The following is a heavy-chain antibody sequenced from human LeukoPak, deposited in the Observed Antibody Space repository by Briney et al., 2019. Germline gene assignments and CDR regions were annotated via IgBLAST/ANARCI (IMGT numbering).Heavy chain of an antibody. J-gene: IGHJ4*02. V-gene: IGHV3-23*01. Sequence: PGGSLRLSCAASGFTFSSYAMSWVRAAPGKGLEWVSATSGRGGSTYYADSVKGRFTISRDNSKNTLYLQMNSLRAEDTAVYYCAKDPNIMIPLGYWGQGTLVTVSS. CDR3: AKDPNIMIPLGY. CDR2: TSGRGGST. CDR1: GFTFSSYA. D-gene: IGHD3-16*01.